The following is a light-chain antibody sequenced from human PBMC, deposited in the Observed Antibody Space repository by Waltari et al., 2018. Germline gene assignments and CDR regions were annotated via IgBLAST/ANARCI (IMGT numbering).Light chain of an antibody. Sequence: QSPATLSLSPGERATLSCRASQSISSYLAWYQQKPGQAPSLLIYDASHRATGIPARFSGSGAGTDFTLTISSLEPEDFAVYYCQQRSKWPPTFGQGTRLEIK. CDR1: QSISSY. J-gene: IGKJ5*01. CDR3: QQRSKWPPT. V-gene: IGKV3-11*01. CDR2: DAS.